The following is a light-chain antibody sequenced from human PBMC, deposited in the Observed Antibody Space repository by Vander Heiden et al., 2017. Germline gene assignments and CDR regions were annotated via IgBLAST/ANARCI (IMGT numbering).Light chain of an antibody. CDR2: GKH. Sequence: SSELTQDPAVSVALGQTVRITCQGDSLRRDNENGYHQKPAQAPVIVICGKHNRHSGSPDGVSGSSSGNTAALTITGAQAEDEAAYYCNSRDSSGNNCSVFGGGTKLTVL. CDR3: NSRDSSGNNCSV. V-gene: IGLV3-19*01. J-gene: IGLJ2*01. CDR1: SLRRDN.